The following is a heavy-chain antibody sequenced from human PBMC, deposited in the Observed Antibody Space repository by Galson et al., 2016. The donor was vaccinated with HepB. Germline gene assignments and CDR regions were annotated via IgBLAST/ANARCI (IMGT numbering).Heavy chain of an antibody. D-gene: IGHD3-10*01. CDR1: GFTFSDHH. Sequence: SLRLSCAVSGFTFSDHHMDWVRQAPGKGLEWISFISSSSDIIHYADSVKGRFTISRDNAKNTLYLQMNSLRDEDMAVYYCARNPKVYIILQHWGQGTLVTVSS. V-gene: IGHV3-48*02. CDR3: ARNPKVYIILQH. J-gene: IGHJ1*01. CDR2: ISSSSDII.